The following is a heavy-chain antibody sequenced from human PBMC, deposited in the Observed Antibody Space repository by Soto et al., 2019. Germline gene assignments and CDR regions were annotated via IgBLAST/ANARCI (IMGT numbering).Heavy chain of an antibody. Sequence: SLNVYWKTACERYSRYAVSLVRQENGQGLEWMGGIIPIFGTANYAQKFQGRVTITADESTSTAYMELSSLRSEDTAVYYCARDDSRGYIGAFDILVQRTMV. CDR3: ARDDSRGYIGAFDI. CDR2: IIPIFGTA. V-gene: IGHV1-69*13. CDR1: CERYSRYA. J-gene: IGHJ3*02. D-gene: IGHD3-22*01.